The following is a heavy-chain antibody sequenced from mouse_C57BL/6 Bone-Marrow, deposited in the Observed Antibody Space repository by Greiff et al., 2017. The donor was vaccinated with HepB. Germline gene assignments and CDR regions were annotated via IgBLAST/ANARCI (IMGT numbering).Heavy chain of an antibody. CDR1: GFSLTSYG. CDR3: AKNRGTGWVYYYAMDY. J-gene: IGHJ4*01. D-gene: IGHD3-1*01. V-gene: IGHV2-5*01. CDR2: IWRGGST. Sequence: QVQLQQSGPGPVQPSQSLSITCTVSGFSLTSYGVHWVRQSPGKGLEWLGVIWRGGSTDYNAAFMSRLSITKDNSKSQVFFKMNSLQADDTAIYYCAKNRGTGWVYYYAMDYWGQGTSVTVSS.